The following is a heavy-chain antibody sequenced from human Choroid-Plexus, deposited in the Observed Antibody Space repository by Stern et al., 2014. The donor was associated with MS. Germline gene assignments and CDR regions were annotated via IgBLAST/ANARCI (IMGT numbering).Heavy chain of an antibody. CDR2: VSYDGSNK. J-gene: IGHJ5*02. V-gene: IGHV3-30*18. Sequence: VQLDASGGGVVPPGRPLRISCVASGLTIGSCAPHWVRQAPGKGLEWGSGVSYDGSNKYYADSVKGRFTISRDNFQNTLYMQMSSLRPEDTAVYYCAKDRQYLTYFFDHWGQGSLVTVSS. CDR1: GLTIGSCA. D-gene: IGHD2/OR15-2a*01. CDR3: AKDRQYLTYFFDH.